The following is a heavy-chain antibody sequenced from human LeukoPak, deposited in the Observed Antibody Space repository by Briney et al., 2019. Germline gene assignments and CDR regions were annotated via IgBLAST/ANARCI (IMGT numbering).Heavy chain of an antibody. D-gene: IGHD4/OR15-4a*01. CDR1: RGSISPDH. CDR3: ARLVDGANTRVDS. Sequence: SETLSLTCTVSRGSISPDHCAWIRQPPGKGLEWIGYIFYNGRARYNPSLEGRATLTVDMSKNQVSLKLRSVTAADTAMYYCARLVDGANTRVDSWGQGTQVTVSS. CDR2: IFYNGRA. V-gene: IGHV4-59*08. J-gene: IGHJ4*02.